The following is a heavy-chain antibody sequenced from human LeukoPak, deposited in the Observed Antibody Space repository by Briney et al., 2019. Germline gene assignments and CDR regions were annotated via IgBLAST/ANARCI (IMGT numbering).Heavy chain of an antibody. J-gene: IGHJ3*02. CDR2: ITPILGIA. Sequence: ASVKVSCKASGGTFSSYAISWVRQAPGQGLEWMGRITPILGIANYAQKFQGRVTITADKSTSTAYMVLNSLRSEDTAVYYCARADLPDAFDIWGQGTMVTVSS. CDR1: GGTFSSYA. V-gene: IGHV1-69*04. CDR3: ARADLPDAFDI.